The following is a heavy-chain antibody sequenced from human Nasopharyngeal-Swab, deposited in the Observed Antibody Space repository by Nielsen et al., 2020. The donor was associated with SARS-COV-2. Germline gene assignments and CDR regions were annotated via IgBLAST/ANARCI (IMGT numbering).Heavy chain of an antibody. V-gene: IGHV3-9*01. CDR1: GFTFDAYA. J-gene: IGHJ4*02. D-gene: IGHD3-10*01. Sequence: GGSLRPSCVASGFTFDAYAMHWARQAPGKGLEWVPGISWKSGSIAYADSVKGRFTIYRDNAKNSLYLQMNSLRAEDTALYYCAAYGSGSYYTLWGQGTLVTVSS. CDR2: ISWKSGSI. CDR3: AAYGSGSYYTL.